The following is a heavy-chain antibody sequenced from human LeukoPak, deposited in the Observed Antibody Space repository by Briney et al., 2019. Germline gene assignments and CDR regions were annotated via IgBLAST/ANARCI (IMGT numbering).Heavy chain of an antibody. Sequence: ASVKVSCKASGYTFTGYYMHWVRQAPGQGLEWMGWINPNSGGTNYAQKFQGRVTMTRDTSISTAYMELSRLRSEDTAVYYCATSSYAVAGTFDYWGQGTLVTVSS. D-gene: IGHD6-19*01. CDR2: INPNSGGT. V-gene: IGHV1-2*02. CDR1: GYTFTGYY. CDR3: ATSSYAVAGTFDY. J-gene: IGHJ4*02.